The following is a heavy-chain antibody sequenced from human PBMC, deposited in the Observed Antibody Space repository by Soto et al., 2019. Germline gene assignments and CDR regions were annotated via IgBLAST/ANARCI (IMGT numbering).Heavy chain of an antibody. J-gene: IGHJ4*02. Sequence: GESLKISCMGSGYKVSTWHNFTSYWIAWVRQMPGKGLEWIGIINPTDSDTRYSPSFQGQVTISADKSISTTYLQWSSLKASDTAMYYCARQWNFDYWGQGTLVTVSS. D-gene: IGHD5-12*01. V-gene: IGHV5-51*01. CDR1: GYKVSTWHNFTSYW. CDR3: ARQWNFDY. CDR2: INPTDSDT.